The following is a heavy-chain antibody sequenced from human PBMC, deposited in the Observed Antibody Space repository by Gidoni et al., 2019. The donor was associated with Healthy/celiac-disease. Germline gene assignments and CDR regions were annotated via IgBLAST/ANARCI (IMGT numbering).Heavy chain of an antibody. CDR1: GWSFSGYY. D-gene: IGHD3-22*01. CDR3: ARGHTYYYDSSGYYPPRSAFDI. J-gene: IGHJ3*02. CDR2: INHSGST. V-gene: IGHV4-34*01. Sequence: QVQQQQRGAGLVKPSETLSLTCSVYGWSFSGYYWTWIRKPPGKGLEWIGEINHSGSTNYNPSLTSRVTISVDTSKNQFSLKLSSVTAADTAVYYCARGHTYYYDSSGYYPPRSAFDIWGQGTMVTVSS.